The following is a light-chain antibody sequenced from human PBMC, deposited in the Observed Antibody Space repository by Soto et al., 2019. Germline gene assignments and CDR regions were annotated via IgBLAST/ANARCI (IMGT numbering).Light chain of an antibody. Sequence: IVLTQSPATLSVSPGERATLSCRASHSVSSNLAWYQQNPGQAPRLLIYAASTRATGIPARFSGSASGTEFTLTISSLQSEDFAVYYCQQYNNWPPMTFGQGTKVDIK. J-gene: IGKJ1*01. CDR1: HSVSSN. V-gene: IGKV3-15*01. CDR3: QQYNNWPPMT. CDR2: AAS.